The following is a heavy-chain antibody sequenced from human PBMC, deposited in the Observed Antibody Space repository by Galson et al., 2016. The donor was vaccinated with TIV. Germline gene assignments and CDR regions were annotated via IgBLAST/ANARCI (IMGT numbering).Heavy chain of an antibody. J-gene: IGHJ6*03. Sequence: SVKVSCKASGGTFNIYAISWVRQAPGQGLKWMGGILPIFGAATYAQKFQGRVTITADESTNTAYMELSSLKSDDTAMYYCARPSSSCRGCSYYYTDVWGKGTTVTVSS. D-gene: IGHD6-19*01. CDR1: GGTFNIYA. CDR3: ARPSSSCRGCSYYYTDV. V-gene: IGHV1-69*13. CDR2: ILPIFGAA.